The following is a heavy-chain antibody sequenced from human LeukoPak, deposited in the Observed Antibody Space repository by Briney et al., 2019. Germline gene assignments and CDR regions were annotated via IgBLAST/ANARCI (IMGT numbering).Heavy chain of an antibody. CDR1: GFTFSSYG. J-gene: IGHJ6*03. Sequence: GGSLRLSCAAFGFTFSSYGMHWLRQAPGKGLEWVAVIRFDGDNKYYGEAVKGRFTIARNNAENKLFLQMNNLRADDTAVYFCARSVYGSGSYMDVWGQGTTVTVSS. CDR2: IRFDGDNK. D-gene: IGHD3-10*01. V-gene: IGHV3-33*08. CDR3: ARSVYGSGSYMDV.